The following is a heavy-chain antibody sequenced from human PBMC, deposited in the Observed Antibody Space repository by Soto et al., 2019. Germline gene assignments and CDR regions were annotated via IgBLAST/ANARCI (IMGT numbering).Heavy chain of an antibody. CDR3: QVSMVRGLGGMDV. D-gene: IGHD3-10*01. J-gene: IGHJ6*02. CDR1: GGTFSSYT. CDR2: IIPILGIA. V-gene: IGHV1-69*02. Sequence: QVQLVQSGAEVKKPGSSVKVSCKASGGTFSSYTISWVRQAPGQGLEWMGRIIPILGIANYAQKFQGRVTITAEKGTSTAYMELSSVRCEDTAGYCCQVSMVRGLGGMDVWGQGTAVTVSS.